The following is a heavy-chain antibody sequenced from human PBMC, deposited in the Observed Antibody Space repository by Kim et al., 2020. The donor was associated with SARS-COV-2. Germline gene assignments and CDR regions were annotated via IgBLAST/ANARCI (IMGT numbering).Heavy chain of an antibody. CDR2: SYI. CDR3: ARGYRGFDY. D-gene: IGHD5-12*01. J-gene: IGHJ4*02. Sequence: SYIYYADSVKGRYTISRDNAKDSLYLKMNSLRAEDAAVYYCARGYRGFDYWGQGTLVTVSS. V-gene: IGHV3-21*01.